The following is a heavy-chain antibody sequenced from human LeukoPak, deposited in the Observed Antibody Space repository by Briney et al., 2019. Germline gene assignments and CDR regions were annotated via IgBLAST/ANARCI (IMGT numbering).Heavy chain of an antibody. Sequence: PGGSLRLSCAASGFTFSSYGMHWVRQAPGKGLEWVAVIWYDGSNKYYADSVKGRFTISRDNSKNTLYLQMNSLRAEDTAVYYCARDTGYYGSGSFIAPNWFDPWGQGTLVTVSS. J-gene: IGHJ5*02. CDR3: ARDTGYYGSGSFIAPNWFDP. V-gene: IGHV3-33*01. CDR1: GFTFSSYG. CDR2: IWYDGSNK. D-gene: IGHD3-10*01.